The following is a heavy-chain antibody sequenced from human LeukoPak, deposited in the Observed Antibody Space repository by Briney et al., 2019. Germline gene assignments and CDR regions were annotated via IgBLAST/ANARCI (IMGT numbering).Heavy chain of an antibody. D-gene: IGHD2-2*01. CDR2: ISGSGGST. J-gene: IGHJ4*02. Sequence: GGSLRLSCAASGFTFSSYAMSWVRQAPGKGLEWVSAISGSGGSTYYADSVKGRFTISRDNAKNSLYLQMNSLRAEDTAVYYCARDLGYCSSTSCQRRYFDYWGQGTLVTVSS. CDR1: GFTFSSYA. V-gene: IGHV3-23*01. CDR3: ARDLGYCSSTSCQRRYFDY.